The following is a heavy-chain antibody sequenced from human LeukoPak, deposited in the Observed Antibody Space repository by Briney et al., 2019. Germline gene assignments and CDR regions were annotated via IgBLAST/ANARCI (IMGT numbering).Heavy chain of an antibody. CDR2: IYPGDPDT. D-gene: IGHD3-10*01. Sequence: GEPLKISCKGSGYSFTSYWIGWVRQMPGKGLEWMGIIYPGDPDTRYSPSFQGQVTISADKSISTAYLQWSSLKASDTAMYYCASSAYYYGSGSYYARHDAFDIWGRGTMVTVSS. V-gene: IGHV5-51*01. CDR1: GYSFTSYW. J-gene: IGHJ3*02. CDR3: ASSAYYYGSGSYYARHDAFDI.